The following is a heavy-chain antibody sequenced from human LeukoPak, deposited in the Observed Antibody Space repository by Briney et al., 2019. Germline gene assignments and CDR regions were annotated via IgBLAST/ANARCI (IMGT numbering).Heavy chain of an antibody. V-gene: IGHV3-30*02. CDR2: IRFDGSTT. J-gene: IGHJ4*02. Sequence: GGSLRLSCAASGFVFSSYGIHWVRQAPGKGLEWVAFIRFDGSTTYYAESVKGRFTVSRDNSKFTAYLQVNSLRAEDTAVYYCSKGSNYDSSGYFNWGQGTLVTVS. CDR3: SKGSNYDSSGYFN. CDR1: GFVFSSYG. D-gene: IGHD3-22*01.